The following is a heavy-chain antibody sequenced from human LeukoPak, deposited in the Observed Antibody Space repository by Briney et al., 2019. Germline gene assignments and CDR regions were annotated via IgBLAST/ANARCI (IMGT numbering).Heavy chain of an antibody. J-gene: IGHJ4*02. Sequence: AAVTVSCKASGYTFTSYAMNWVRQAPGQGLEWVGWINTNTGNPTYAQGFTGRFVFSLDTSVSTAYLQISSLKAEDTAVYYCARPTPPQSWYYYDSSGYYFFEYWGQGTLVTVSS. CDR3: ARPTPPQSWYYYDSSGYYFFEY. D-gene: IGHD3-22*01. CDR1: GYTFTSYA. V-gene: IGHV7-4-1*02. CDR2: INTNTGNP.